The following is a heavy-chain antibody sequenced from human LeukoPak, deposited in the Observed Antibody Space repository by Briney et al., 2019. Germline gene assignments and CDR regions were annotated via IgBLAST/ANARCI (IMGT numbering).Heavy chain of an antibody. J-gene: IGHJ4*02. CDR2: ISGSGSNI. CDR1: GFTFSTYA. D-gene: IGHD1-1*01. CDR3: AKATGTFYYFDY. V-gene: IGHV3-23*01. Sequence: GGSLRLSCAASGFTFSTYAMNWVRQVPGKGPEWVSGISGSGSNIYYADSVKGRFTISRDNSKNTLYLQMNSLRAEDTAVYYCAKATGTFYYFDYWGQGTLVTVSS.